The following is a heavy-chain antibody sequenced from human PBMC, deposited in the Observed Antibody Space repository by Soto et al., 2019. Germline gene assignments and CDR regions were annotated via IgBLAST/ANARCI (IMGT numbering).Heavy chain of an antibody. J-gene: IGHJ4*02. CDR1: GFTFSSYA. V-gene: IGHV3-21*01. CDR3: ARDLALAGNY. D-gene: IGHD6-19*01. CDR2: ISSTSSYT. Sequence: GGSLRLSCAASGFTFSSYAMNWVRQTQERGLEWVSSISSTSSYTHYADSVKGRFTISRDNANNSLFLQMNSLRAEDTAVYYCARDLALAGNYWGQGALVTVSS.